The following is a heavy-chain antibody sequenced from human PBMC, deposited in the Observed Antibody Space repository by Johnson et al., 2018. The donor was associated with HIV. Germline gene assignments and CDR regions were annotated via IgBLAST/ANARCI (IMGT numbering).Heavy chain of an antibody. J-gene: IGHJ3*02. Sequence: QVQLVESGGGVVQPGGSLRLSCAASGFTFSSYGMYWVRQAPGKGLEWVAFIRYDGSNKYYADSVKGRFTISRDNSKNTLYLQMNSLRAEDTAVYYCEKGIFNYDDKWGDAFYIWGQGTMVTVSS. V-gene: IGHV3-30*02. CDR1: GFTFSSYG. CDR3: EKGIFNYDDKWGDAFYI. CDR2: IRYDGSNK. D-gene: IGHD3-16*01.